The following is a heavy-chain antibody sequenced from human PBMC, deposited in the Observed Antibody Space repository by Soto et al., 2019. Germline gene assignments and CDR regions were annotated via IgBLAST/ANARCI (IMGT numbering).Heavy chain of an antibody. CDR1: GYTFTGYY. V-gene: IGHV1-2*02. CDR3: ARDRGMLGYYYYYGMDV. CDR2: INPNSGGT. Sequence: QVPLVQSGAEVKKPGASVKVSCKASGYTFTGYYMHWVRQAPGQGLEWMGWINPNSGGTNYAQKFQGRVTMTRDTSISTAYMELSRLRSDDTAVYYCARDRGMLGYYYYYGMDVWGQGTTVTVSS. J-gene: IGHJ6*02. D-gene: IGHD3-10*02.